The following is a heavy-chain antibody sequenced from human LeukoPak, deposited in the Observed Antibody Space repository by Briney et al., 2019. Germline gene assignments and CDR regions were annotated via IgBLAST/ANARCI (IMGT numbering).Heavy chain of an antibody. Sequence: GASVKVSCKASGGTFSSYTISWVRQAPGQGLEWMGRIIPILGIANYAQKFQGRVTITADKSTSTAYMELSSLTSEDTAVYYCARDTLRSGYDYWGQGTLVTVSS. V-gene: IGHV1-69*04. D-gene: IGHD5-18*01. J-gene: IGHJ4*02. CDR2: IIPILGIA. CDR1: GGTFSSYT. CDR3: ARDTLRSGYDY.